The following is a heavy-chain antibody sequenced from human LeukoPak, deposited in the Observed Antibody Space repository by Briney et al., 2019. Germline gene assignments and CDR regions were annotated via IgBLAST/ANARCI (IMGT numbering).Heavy chain of an antibody. D-gene: IGHD3-3*01. J-gene: IGHJ4*02. V-gene: IGHV3-33*01. CDR1: GFTFSSYG. Sequence: GGSLRLSCAASGFTFSSYGMHWVRQAPGKGLEWVAVIWYDGSNKYYADSVKGRFTISRDNAKNSLYLQMNSLRAEDTAVYYCARDPFGVADYWGQGTLVTVSS. CDR3: ARDPFGVADY. CDR2: IWYDGSNK.